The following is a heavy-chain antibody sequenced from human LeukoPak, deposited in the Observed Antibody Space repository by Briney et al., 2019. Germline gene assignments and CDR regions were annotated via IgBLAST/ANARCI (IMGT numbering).Heavy chain of an antibody. CDR2: ISSSSSTI. V-gene: IGHV3-48*01. CDR1: GFTFSSYS. J-gene: IGHJ6*03. Sequence: PGGSLRLSCAASGFTFSSYSMNWVRQAPGKGLEWVSYISSSSSTIYYADSVKGRFTISRDNAKNSLYLQMNSLRAEDTAVYYCARDARVTTGYYYYYMDVCGKGTTVTVSS. D-gene: IGHD4-11*01. CDR3: ARDARVTTGYYYYYMDV.